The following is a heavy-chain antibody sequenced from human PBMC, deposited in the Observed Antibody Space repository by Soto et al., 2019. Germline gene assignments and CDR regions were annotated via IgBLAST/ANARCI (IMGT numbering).Heavy chain of an antibody. D-gene: IGHD2-8*01. J-gene: IGHJ4*01. Sequence: ASVKVSCKASGYTFTTHNINWVRQATGQGLEWMGWMNPNSGTTGYAQKFKDRITLTRDTSKTTANMKLSSLTFDDTAVYFCVRYGVAAADWGQGTQVTVSS. CDR2: MNPNSGTT. V-gene: IGHV1-8*02. CDR3: VRYGVAAAD. CDR1: GYTFTTHN.